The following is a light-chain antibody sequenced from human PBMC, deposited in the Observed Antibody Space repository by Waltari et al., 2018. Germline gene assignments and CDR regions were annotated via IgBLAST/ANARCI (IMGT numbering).Light chain of an antibody. Sequence: EVVMTQSPATLSVSPGGRATLSCRASRSISINLVWYQQRPGQAPRLLIYGASTRATDIPARFSGSGSGTEFTLTINSLQSEDAAVYYCQQFNDWPRTFGQGTKVEVK. CDR3: QQFNDWPRT. CDR1: RSISIN. CDR2: GAS. J-gene: IGKJ1*01. V-gene: IGKV3-15*01.